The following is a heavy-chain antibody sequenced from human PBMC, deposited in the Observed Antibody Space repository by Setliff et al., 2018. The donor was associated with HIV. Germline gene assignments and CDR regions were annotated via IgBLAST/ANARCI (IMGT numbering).Heavy chain of an antibody. J-gene: IGHJ4*02. V-gene: IGHV1-3*01. CDR2: INLVTTKT. CDR3: VNGGSVGQFDY. D-gene: IGHD3-16*01. CDR1: GYTFTQRHD. Sequence: ASVKVSCKTSGYTFTQRHDLHWVRQVPGQGPEWMGWINLVTTKTAYLQKFQGRVIITRDTSATTAYMEMRSLKSEDTAVYYCVNGGSVGQFDYWGQGTLVTVSS.